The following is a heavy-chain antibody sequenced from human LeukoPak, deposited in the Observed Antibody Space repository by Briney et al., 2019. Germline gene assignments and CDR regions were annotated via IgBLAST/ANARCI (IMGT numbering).Heavy chain of an antibody. V-gene: IGHV4-34*01. Sequence: PSETLSLTCAVYGGSFSGCYWRWIRQPPGKGLGWSGEFNPSGRTNYNPSLKSRVTISVDTSKNQFSLKLSSVTAADTAVYYCARGLRKQQLAYYCDYWGQGTLVTVSS. CDR2: FNPSGRT. D-gene: IGHD6-13*01. CDR3: ARGLRKQQLAYYCDY. J-gene: IGHJ4*02. CDR1: GGSFSGCY.